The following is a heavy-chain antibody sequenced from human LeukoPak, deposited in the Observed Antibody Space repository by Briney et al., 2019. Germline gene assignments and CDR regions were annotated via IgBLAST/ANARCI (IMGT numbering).Heavy chain of an antibody. CDR3: AKDVGGVRADYYYYYGMDV. CDR1: GFTFDDYA. J-gene: IGHJ6*04. D-gene: IGHD3-10*01. Sequence: GGSLRLSCAASGFTFDDYAMHWVRQAPGKGLEWVSLISWDGGSTYYADSVKGRFTISRDNSKNSLYLQMNSLRAEDTALYYCAKDVGGVRADYYYYYGMDVWGKGTTVTVSS. V-gene: IGHV3-43D*04. CDR2: ISWDGGST.